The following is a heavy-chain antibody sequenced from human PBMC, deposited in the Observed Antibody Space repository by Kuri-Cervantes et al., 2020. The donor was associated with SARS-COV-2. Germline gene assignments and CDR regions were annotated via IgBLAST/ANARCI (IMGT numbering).Heavy chain of an antibody. CDR3: ARVYYDSSGYYEVRYFDY. CDR1: GGSISSYY. CDR2: IYYSGST. D-gene: IGHD3-22*01. Sequence: GSLRLSCTVSGGSISSYYWSWIRQPPGKGPEWIGYIYYSGSTNYNPSLKGRVTISVDTSKNQFSLKLSSVTAADTAVYYCARVYYDSSGYYEVRYFDYWGQGTLVTVSS. J-gene: IGHJ4*02. V-gene: IGHV4-59*01.